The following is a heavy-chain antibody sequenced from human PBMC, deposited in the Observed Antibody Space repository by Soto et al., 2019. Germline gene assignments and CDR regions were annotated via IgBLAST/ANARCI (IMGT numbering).Heavy chain of an antibody. CDR2: IYYNGNT. Sequence: PSETLSLTCTVSGGSISSYYWSWIRQPPGKGLEWIGYIYYNGNTNYNPSLKSRVTISVDTSKNQFSLKLSSVTAADTAVYYCARTLAFYDILTGYAKVNWFDPWGQGTLVTVSS. CDR1: GGSISSYY. D-gene: IGHD3-9*01. J-gene: IGHJ5*02. V-gene: IGHV4-59*12. CDR3: ARTLAFYDILTGYAKVNWFDP.